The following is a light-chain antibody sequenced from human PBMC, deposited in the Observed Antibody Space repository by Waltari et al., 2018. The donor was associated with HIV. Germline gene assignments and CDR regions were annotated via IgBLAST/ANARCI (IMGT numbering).Light chain of an antibody. CDR2: AAS. V-gene: IGKV1-39*01. CDR3: QQGYSTPAT. CDR1: QSISNY. Sequence: DIQMTQSPSSLSASVGDRVTITCRASQSISNYLNWYQQKPGKAPKLMIYAASSLQSVVPSRFSGSGSREDSTLTISRLQPEYFATFCYQQGYSTPATFGQGTNVEIK. J-gene: IGKJ1*01.